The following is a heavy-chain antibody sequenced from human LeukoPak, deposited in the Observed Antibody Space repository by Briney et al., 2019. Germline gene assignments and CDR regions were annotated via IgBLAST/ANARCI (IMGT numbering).Heavy chain of an antibody. J-gene: IGHJ4*02. V-gene: IGHV4-39*01. CDR1: GGSISSSSYY. CDR3: ARRGYGYSYLDY. CDR2: MYYSVNT. D-gene: IGHD5-24*01. Sequence: PSETLSLTCTVPGGSISSSSYYSGWIRQPPGEGLEWLGSMYYSVNTYYNPSLKSRVTISVDTPKNQFSLKLSSVTAADTAVYYCARRGYGYSYLDYWGQGTLVTVSS.